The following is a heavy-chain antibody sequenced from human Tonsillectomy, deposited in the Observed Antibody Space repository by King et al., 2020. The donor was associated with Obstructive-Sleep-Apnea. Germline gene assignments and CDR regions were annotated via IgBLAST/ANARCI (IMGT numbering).Heavy chain of an antibody. V-gene: IGHV3-30*02. D-gene: IGHD3-22*01. CDR2: IRYDGNVK. Sequence: HVQLVESGGGVVQPERSLRLSCAASGFSFSTYGLHWVRQAPGKGLEWVAFIRYDGNVKYYENSVKGRFTISRDDSKNTLYLQMNSLRAEDTAVYYCAKGAMIVVVMEYFDYWGQGTLVTVSS. CDR3: AKGAMIVVVMEYFDY. CDR1: GFSFSTYG. J-gene: IGHJ4*02.